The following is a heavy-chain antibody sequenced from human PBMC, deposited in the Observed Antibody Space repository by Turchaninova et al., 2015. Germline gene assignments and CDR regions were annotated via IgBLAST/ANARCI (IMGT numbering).Heavy chain of an antibody. V-gene: IGHV1-2*04. D-gene: IGHD3-22*01. J-gene: IGHJ4*02. Sequence: QVQLVQSGAEVKQPGASVKVSCRASGYTLTAYYIYWMRQAPGQGLEWLGWINPASGAANYARTFQDWVTMTWDTSITTAYMQLSRLKSDDTAMYFCARSKSPFYYDTTGVHFDSWGQGTLVTVSS. CDR2: INPASGAA. CDR3: ARSKSPFYYDTTGVHFDS. CDR1: GYTLTAYY.